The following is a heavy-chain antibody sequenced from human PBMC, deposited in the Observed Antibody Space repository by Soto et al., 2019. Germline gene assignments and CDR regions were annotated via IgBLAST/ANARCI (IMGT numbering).Heavy chain of an antibody. D-gene: IGHD3-10*01. CDR2: INPSGGST. V-gene: IGHV1-46*01. J-gene: IGHJ4*02. Sequence: QVQLVQSGAEVKKPGASVKVSCKASGYTFTSYYMHWVRQAPGQGLEWMGIINPSGGSTSYAQKFQGRVAMTGVPSTSAVWLELSSLRSEDTAVYYCARGYYYGSGSYYTPTFDYWGQGTLVTVSS. CDR3: ARGYYYGSGSYYTPTFDY. CDR1: GYTFTSYY.